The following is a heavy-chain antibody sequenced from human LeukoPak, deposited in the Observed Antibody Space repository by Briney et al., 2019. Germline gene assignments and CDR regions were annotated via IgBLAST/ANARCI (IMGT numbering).Heavy chain of an antibody. J-gene: IGHJ4*02. V-gene: IGHV3-66*02. CDR1: GFTVSSNY. CDR3: ARKGRTSLADFDY. D-gene: IGHD2-15*01. CDR2: IYSTGTT. Sequence: GGSLRLSCVASGFTVSSNYMSWVRQAPGKGLEWFSVIYSTGTTYCADSVKGRFTTSRDNSKNTLYLEMNSLRPEDTALYYCARKGRTSLADFDYWGQGTLVTVS.